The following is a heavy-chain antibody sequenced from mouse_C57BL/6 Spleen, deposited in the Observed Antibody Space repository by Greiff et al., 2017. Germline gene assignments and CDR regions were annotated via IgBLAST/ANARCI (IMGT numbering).Heavy chain of an antibody. V-gene: IGHV1-55*01. CDR1: GYTFTSYW. J-gene: IGHJ2*01. CDR2: IYPGSGST. Sequence: QVQLQQPGAELVKPGASVKMSCKASGYTFTSYWLNWVKQRPGQGLEWIGDIYPGSGSTNYNEKFKSKATLTVDTSSSTAYMKLSSLTSEDSAVYYCARDSIDYWGQGTTLTVSS. CDR3: ARDSIDY.